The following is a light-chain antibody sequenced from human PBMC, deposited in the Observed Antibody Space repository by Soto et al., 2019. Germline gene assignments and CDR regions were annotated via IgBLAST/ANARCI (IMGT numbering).Light chain of an antibody. CDR2: WAS. CDR3: QQYFNTPIT. CDR1: QSVLISSSNKNY. J-gene: IGKJ5*01. Sequence: SCWSSQSVLISSSNKNYLGWYQQKPGQAPKLLIYWASTRESGVPDRFSGSGSGTDFTLTISSLQAEDVAVYYCQQYFNTPITFGQGTRLEIK. V-gene: IGKV4-1*01.